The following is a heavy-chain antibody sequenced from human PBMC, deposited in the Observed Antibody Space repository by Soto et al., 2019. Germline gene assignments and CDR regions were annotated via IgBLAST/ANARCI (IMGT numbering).Heavy chain of an antibody. Sequence: SETLSLTCTVSGGSISSGGYYWSWIRQHPGKGLEWIGYIYYSGSTYYNPSLKSRVTISVDTSKNQFSLNLSSVTAADTAVYYCARDRGVEMATIRGVYYYYYGMDVWGQGTTVTVSS. J-gene: IGHJ6*02. CDR3: ARDRGVEMATIRGVYYYYYGMDV. CDR1: GGSISSGGYY. D-gene: IGHD5-12*01. V-gene: IGHV4-31*03. CDR2: IYYSGST.